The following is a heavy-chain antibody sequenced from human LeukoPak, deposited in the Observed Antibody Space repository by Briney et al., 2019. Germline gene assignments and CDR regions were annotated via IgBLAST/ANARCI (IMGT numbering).Heavy chain of an antibody. CDR2: IIPIFGTA. CDR3: ARIPGIAAAGTGGWFDP. D-gene: IGHD6-13*01. V-gene: IGHV1-69*13. CDR1: GYTFTSYD. Sequence: SVKVSCKASGYTFTSYDINWVRQATGQGLEWMGGIIPIFGTANYAQKFQGRVTITADESTSTAYMELSSLRSEDTAVYYCARIPGIAAAGTGGWFDPWGQGTLVTVSS. J-gene: IGHJ5*02.